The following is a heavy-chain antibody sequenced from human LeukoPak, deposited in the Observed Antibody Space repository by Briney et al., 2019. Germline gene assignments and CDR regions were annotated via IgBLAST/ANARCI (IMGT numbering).Heavy chain of an antibody. D-gene: IGHD2-2*01. CDR2: IYSGGST. Sequence: GGSLRLSCAASGFTVSSNYMSWVRQAPGKGLEWVSVIYSGGSTYYADSVKGRFTISRDNSKNTLYLQMNSLRAEDTAVYYCAGDVSNNYATGYYYGMDVWGQGTTVTVSS. J-gene: IGHJ6*02. CDR1: GFTVSSNY. CDR3: AGDVSNNYATGYYYGMDV. V-gene: IGHV3-53*01.